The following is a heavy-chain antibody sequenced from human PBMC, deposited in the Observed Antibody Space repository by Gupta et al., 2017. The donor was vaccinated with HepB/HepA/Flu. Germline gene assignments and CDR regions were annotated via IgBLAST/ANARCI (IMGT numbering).Heavy chain of an antibody. Sequence: EVQLEESGGGLAQPGGSLRLSCAASGFTFSNYWMSWVRQAPGKGLEWVANIKQDGSGKYYVDSVKGRSTISRDNAKDSLYLQMNSLRAEDTAVYYCARYSGSYRAFDIWGQGTMVTVSS. CDR1: GFTFSNYW. CDR3: ARYSGSYRAFDI. J-gene: IGHJ3*02. V-gene: IGHV3-7*01. CDR2: IKQDGSGK. D-gene: IGHD1-26*01.